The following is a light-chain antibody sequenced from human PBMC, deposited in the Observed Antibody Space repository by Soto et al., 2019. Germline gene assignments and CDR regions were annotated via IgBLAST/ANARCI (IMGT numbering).Light chain of an antibody. CDR2: DVR. Sequence: QSVLTQPASVSGSPGQSITISCTGTSSDVGGYNYVSWYQQHPGKAPKLLIYDVRSRPSGVSNRFSGSKSGNTASLTISGLQAEDEADYYCSSLTSSTTYVFGTRTKVTVL. J-gene: IGLJ1*01. CDR3: SSLTSSTTYV. V-gene: IGLV2-14*03. CDR1: SSDVGGYNY.